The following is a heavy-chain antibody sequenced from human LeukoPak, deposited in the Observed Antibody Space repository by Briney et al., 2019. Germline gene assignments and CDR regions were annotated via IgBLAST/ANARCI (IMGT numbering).Heavy chain of an antibody. CDR2: IYYSGRT. J-gene: IGHJ4*02. CDR3: ARGSRDGSLFDY. V-gene: IGHV4-30-4*08. CDR1: GGSISSGDYY. D-gene: IGHD3-10*01. Sequence: SQPLSLTCTVSGGSISSGDYYWSWIRQPPGEGLEWIGYIYYSGRTSYNPSLKRRVTISVDTSKLHFSLKLSSVTAADTLVYYCARGSRDGSLFDYWGQGALVTDSS.